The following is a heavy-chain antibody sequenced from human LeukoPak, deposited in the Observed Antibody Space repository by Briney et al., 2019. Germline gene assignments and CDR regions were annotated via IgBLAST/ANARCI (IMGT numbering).Heavy chain of an antibody. Sequence: PSETLSLTCTVSGGSISSGDYYWTWIRQPPGKGLEWIGYIYYSGSTYYNLSLKSRVTISVDTSKNQFSLKLSSVTAADTAVYYCARAWSSGVVLNWFDPWGQGTLVTVSS. J-gene: IGHJ5*02. D-gene: IGHD2-15*01. CDR3: ARAWSSGVVLNWFDP. CDR2: IYYSGST. V-gene: IGHV4-30-4*01. CDR1: GGSISSGDYY.